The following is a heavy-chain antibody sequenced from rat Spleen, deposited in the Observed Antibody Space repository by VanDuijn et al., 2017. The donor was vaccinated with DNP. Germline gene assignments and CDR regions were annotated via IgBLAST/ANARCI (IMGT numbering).Heavy chain of an antibody. Sequence: QVQLKESGPGLVQPSQTLSLTCTVSGFSLTSYNVHWVRQPTGKGLEWMGVIWTGGSTDYNSALKSRLSISRNTSKSQVFLKMNSLQTEDIATYYCARDLGYTTGFDYWCQGVMVTVSS. D-gene: IGHD1-6*01. CDR2: IWTGGST. CDR1: GFSLTSYN. J-gene: IGHJ2*01. V-gene: IGHV2-30*01. CDR3: ARDLGYTTGFDY.